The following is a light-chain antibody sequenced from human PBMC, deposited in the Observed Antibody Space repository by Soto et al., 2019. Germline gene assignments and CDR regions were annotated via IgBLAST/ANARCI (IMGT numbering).Light chain of an antibody. CDR3: QKYNSVPWT. CDR2: AAS. J-gene: IGKJ1*01. V-gene: IGKV1-27*01. Sequence: DIQMTQSPSSLSASVGDRVTITCRASQGISNYLAWYQQKPGQVPKLLIYAASTLQSGVPYRFSGSGSGTDFTLTISGLQTEDVATYYCQKYNSVPWTFGQGTKVDIK. CDR1: QGISNY.